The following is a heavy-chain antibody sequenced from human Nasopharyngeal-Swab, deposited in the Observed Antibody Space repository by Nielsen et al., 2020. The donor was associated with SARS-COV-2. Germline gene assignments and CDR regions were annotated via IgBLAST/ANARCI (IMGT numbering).Heavy chain of an antibody. CDR2: INHSGST. CDR1: GGSFSGYY. V-gene: IGHV4-34*01. J-gene: IGHJ6*02. Sequence: SETLSLTCAVYGGSFSGYYWSWIRQPPGKGLEWIGAINHSGSTNYNPSLKSRVTISVDTSKNQFSLKLSSVTAADTAVYYCARGDGTVYYYYGMDVWGQGTTVTVSS. CDR3: ARGDGTVYYYYGMDV. D-gene: IGHD1-7*01.